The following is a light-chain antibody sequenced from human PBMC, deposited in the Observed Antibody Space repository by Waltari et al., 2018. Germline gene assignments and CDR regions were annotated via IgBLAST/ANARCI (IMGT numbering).Light chain of an antibody. CDR3: QVGDSGSDHRV. J-gene: IGLJ3*02. V-gene: IGLV3-21*02. CDR2: DDR. CDR1: NIGSKS. Sequence: SYVLTQLTSVSVAPGQTARITCGGNNIGSKSGHWYQQKPGQAPVRVVDDDRDRPSGIPERVSGSNSGNTATRTVSRVEAGDEAYYYAQVGDSGSDHRVFGVGTKLTVL.